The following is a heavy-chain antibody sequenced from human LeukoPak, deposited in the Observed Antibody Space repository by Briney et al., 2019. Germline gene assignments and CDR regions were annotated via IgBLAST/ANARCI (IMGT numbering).Heavy chain of an antibody. D-gene: IGHD2-2*03. J-gene: IGHJ4*02. CDR2: IYHSGST. CDR3: TGYCSSTSSKTPPLVCLY. CDR1: GYSISSGYY. Sequence: SETLSLTCTVSGYSISSGYYWGWIRQPPGKGLGWIGSIYHSGSTYYNPSLKSRVTISVDTSKNQFSLKLSSVTTADTAVYYCTGYCSSTSSKTPPLVCLYWGQGTLVTVSS. V-gene: IGHV4-38-2*02.